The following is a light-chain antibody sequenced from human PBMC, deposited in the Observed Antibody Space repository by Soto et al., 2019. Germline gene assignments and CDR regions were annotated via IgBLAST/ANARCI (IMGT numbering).Light chain of an antibody. Sequence: EIELTQSPGTLSLSPGERATLSCRASQSISSSYLAWYQQKPGQAPSLLIYDASSRDTGIPDRFSGSGSGTDFTLTISRLEPEDFAVYYCQQYVSSPPTFGQGTEVEIK. CDR1: QSISSSY. V-gene: IGKV3-20*01. CDR2: DAS. J-gene: IGKJ1*01. CDR3: QQYVSSPPT.